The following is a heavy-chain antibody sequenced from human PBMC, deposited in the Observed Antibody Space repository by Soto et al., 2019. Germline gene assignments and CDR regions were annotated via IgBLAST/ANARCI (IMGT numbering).Heavy chain of an antibody. CDR3: ARTQDDYGDDAFDI. CDR2: IYYSGST. J-gene: IGHJ3*02. Sequence: ASLSLTFTVSGGCISSSSYYWGWIRQPPGKGLEWIGSIYYSGSTYYNPSLKSRVTISVDTSKNQFSLKLSSVTAADTAVYYCARTQDDYGDDAFDIWGQGTMVTVSS. D-gene: IGHD4-17*01. V-gene: IGHV4-39*01. CDR1: GGCISSSSYY.